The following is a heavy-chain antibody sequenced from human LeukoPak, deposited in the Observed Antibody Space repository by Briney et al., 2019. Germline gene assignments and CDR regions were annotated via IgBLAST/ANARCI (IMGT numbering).Heavy chain of an antibody. CDR3: ARDPIGYSYGYFDY. D-gene: IGHD5-18*01. CDR2: IIPILGIA. J-gene: IGHJ4*02. Sequence: SVKVSCKASGGTFSSYAISWVRQAPGQGLEWMGRIIPILGIANYAQKFQGRVTITADKSTSTAYMELSSLRSEDTAVYYCARDPIGYSYGYFDYWGQGTLVTVSS. CDR1: GGTFSSYA. V-gene: IGHV1-69*04.